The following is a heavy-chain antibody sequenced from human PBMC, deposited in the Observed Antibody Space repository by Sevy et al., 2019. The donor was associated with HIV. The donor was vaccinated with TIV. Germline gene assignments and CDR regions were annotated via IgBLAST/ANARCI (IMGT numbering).Heavy chain of an antibody. Sequence: GESLKISCKGSGYSFTSYWIGWVRQMPGKGLEWMGIIHPTDSDARYRPSFQGQVTISADNSFSTAYLQWISLRVSDTAMYYCVTLYCFGSGNPYYFDYWGQGTLVTVSS. D-gene: IGHD3-10*01. CDR2: IHPTDSDA. J-gene: IGHJ4*02. CDR1: GYSFTSYW. CDR3: VTLYCFGSGNPYYFDY. V-gene: IGHV5-51*01.